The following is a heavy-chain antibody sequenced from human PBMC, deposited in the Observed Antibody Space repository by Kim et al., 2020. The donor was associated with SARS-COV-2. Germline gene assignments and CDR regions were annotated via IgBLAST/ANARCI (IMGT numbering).Heavy chain of an antibody. CDR3: ARRLLRYFDHHDAFDI. Sequence: SLKSRVTISVDTSKNQFSLKLSSVTAADTAVYYCARRLLRYFDHHDAFDIWGQGTMVTVSS. V-gene: IGHV4-34*13. D-gene: IGHD3-9*01. J-gene: IGHJ3*02.